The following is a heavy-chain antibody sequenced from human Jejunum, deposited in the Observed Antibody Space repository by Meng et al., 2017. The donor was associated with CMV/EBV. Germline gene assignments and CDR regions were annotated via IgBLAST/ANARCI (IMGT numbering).Heavy chain of an antibody. V-gene: IGHV3-66*01. CDR2: INADGGT. CDR3: GRDRGEGGFFDY. D-gene: IGHD3-16*01. Sequence: QLFEAGGGLLQPGGSPTMACAASGFTVGSKYINWIRQAPGKGLQWVSVINADGGTHYADSVRGRFIISRDKSKNTVHLQMNSLTDEDTAVYYCGRDRGEGGFFDYWGQGTLVTVSS. CDR1: GFTVGSKY. J-gene: IGHJ4*01.